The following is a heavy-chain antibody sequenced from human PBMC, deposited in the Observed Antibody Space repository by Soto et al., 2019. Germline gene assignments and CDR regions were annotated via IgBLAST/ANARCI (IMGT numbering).Heavy chain of an antibody. CDR1: GCTIISGGYS. CDR3: ARAGGLGAVAVDY. Sequence: SETQSLTCAVSGCTIISGGYSWSWIRQPPGKGLEWIGYIYHSGSTYYNPSLKSRVTISVDRSKNQFSLKLSSVTAADTAVYYCARAGGLGAVAVDYWGQGTLVTVSS. D-gene: IGHD6-19*01. J-gene: IGHJ4*02. CDR2: IYHSGST. V-gene: IGHV4-30-2*01.